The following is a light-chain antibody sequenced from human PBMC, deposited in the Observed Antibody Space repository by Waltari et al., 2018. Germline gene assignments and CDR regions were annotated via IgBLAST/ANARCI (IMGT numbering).Light chain of an antibody. V-gene: IGKV1-16*02. CDR2: CAS. CDR1: QGIDTD. Sequence: QMTQSPSSLSASVGDRVSISCRASQGIDTDLTWFQQKPGKAPKSLIYCASILQSGVPSKFSGSGSGTDFTLTISSLQPGDSATYYCQQYNSWPPSFGQGTHLEIK. J-gene: IGKJ2*03. CDR3: QQYNSWPPS.